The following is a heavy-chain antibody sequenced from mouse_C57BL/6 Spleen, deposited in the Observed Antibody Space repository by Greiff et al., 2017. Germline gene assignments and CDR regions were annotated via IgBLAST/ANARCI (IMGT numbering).Heavy chain of an antibody. Sequence: VQLQQPGAELVMPGASVKLSCKASGYTFTSYWMTWVKQRPGQGLEWIGEIDPSDSHTNYNEKFKGKSILTVDTSSSTAYMQLSSLTSEDSAVFYGARRGVSTVVAAWSWYFGVWGTAPTVTVST. CDR2: IDPSDSHT. CDR3: ARRGVSTVVAAWSWYFGV. D-gene: IGHD1-1*01. V-gene: IGHV1-69*01. J-gene: IGHJ1*03. CDR1: GYTFTSYW.